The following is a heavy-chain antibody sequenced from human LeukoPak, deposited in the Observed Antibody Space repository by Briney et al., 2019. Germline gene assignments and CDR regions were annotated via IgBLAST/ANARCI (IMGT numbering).Heavy chain of an antibody. Sequence: ASVKVSCKASAYTFTSYAMHWVRQAPGQRLEWMGWINAGNGNTKYSQKFQGRVTITRDTSASTAYMELSSLRSEDTAVYYCARVGNRYGDYGPKSPSHGFDYWGQGTLVTVSS. D-gene: IGHD4-17*01. J-gene: IGHJ4*02. CDR3: ARVGNRYGDYGPKSPSHGFDY. CDR1: AYTFTSYA. CDR2: INAGNGNT. V-gene: IGHV1-3*01.